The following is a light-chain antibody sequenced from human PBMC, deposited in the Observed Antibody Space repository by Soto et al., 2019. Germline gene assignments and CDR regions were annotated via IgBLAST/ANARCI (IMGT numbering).Light chain of an antibody. Sequence: QSVLTQPASVSGSPGQSITISCTGTSSDVGGYNYVSWYQQHPGKAPKLMIYDVSNRPSGVSNRFSGSKSGNTVSLTISGLQAEDEADYYCSSYTSSSTSPYVFGTGTKVTVL. V-gene: IGLV2-14*01. CDR2: DVS. CDR3: SSYTSSSTSPYV. J-gene: IGLJ1*01. CDR1: SSDVGGYNY.